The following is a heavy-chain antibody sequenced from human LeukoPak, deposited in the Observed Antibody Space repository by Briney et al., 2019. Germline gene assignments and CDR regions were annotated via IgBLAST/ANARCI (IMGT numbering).Heavy chain of an antibody. CDR2: ISAYNGNT. J-gene: IGHJ4*02. CDR3: ARGTRGYVWGSYLGD. CDR1: GYTFTSYG. Sequence: GASVKVSCKASGYTFTSYGISWVRQAPGQGLEWMGWISAYNGNTNYAQKLQGRVTMTTDTSTSTAYMELRSLRSDDTAVYYCARGTRGYVWGSYLGDWGQGTQVTVSS. V-gene: IGHV1-18*01. D-gene: IGHD3-16*02.